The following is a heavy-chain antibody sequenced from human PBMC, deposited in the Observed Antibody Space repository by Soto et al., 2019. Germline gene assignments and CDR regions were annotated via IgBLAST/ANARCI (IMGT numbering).Heavy chain of an antibody. CDR1: GFTFSSYW. Sequence: GESLKISCAASGFTFSSYWMHWVRQAPGKGLVWVSRINSDGSSTSYADSVKGRFTISRDNAKNTLYLQMNSLRAEDTAVYYCAKRHLKYSSPYYYGMDVWGQGTTVTVSS. D-gene: IGHD6-19*01. J-gene: IGHJ6*02. CDR3: AKRHLKYSSPYYYGMDV. CDR2: INSDGSST. V-gene: IGHV3-74*01.